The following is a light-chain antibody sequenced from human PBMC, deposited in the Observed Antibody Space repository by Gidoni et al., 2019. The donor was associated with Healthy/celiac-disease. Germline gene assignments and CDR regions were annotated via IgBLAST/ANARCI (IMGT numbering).Light chain of an antibody. Sequence: SYELTQPHSVYVSPGQTASITCSGDKLGDQYACWYQKTPGQSPVLVIYQDSKRPSGIPERFSGSNSGNTATLTISGTQAMDEADYYCQAWDSSTLVFGGGTKLTVL. V-gene: IGLV3-1*01. CDR1: KLGDQY. J-gene: IGLJ2*01. CDR2: QDS. CDR3: QAWDSSTLV.